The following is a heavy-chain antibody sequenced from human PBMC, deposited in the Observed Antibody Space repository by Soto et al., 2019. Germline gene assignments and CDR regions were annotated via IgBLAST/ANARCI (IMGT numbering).Heavy chain of an antibody. V-gene: IGHV3-9*01. CDR2: ISWNSGSI. Sequence: EVQLVESGGGLVQPGRSLRLSCAASGFTFDDYAMHWVRQAPGKGLEWVPGISWNSGSIGYADSVKGRFTISRDNSKNSLYLQRTSLRAADTALYYCAKDIRSTSDYYIDVWGKGTTVTVSS. J-gene: IGHJ6*03. CDR1: GFTFDDYA. CDR3: AKDIRSTSDYYIDV. D-gene: IGHD2-2*01.